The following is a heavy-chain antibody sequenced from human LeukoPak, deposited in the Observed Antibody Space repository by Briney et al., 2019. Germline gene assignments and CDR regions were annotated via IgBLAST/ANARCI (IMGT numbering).Heavy chain of an antibody. D-gene: IGHD3-3*01. CDR1: GFTFSSYW. CDR3: ARVKGYDFWSGYYWSRYYYYMDV. CDR2: IKQDGSEK. Sequence: PGGSLRLSCAASGFTFSSYWMSWVRQAPGKGLEWVANIKQDGSEKYYVDSVKGRFTISRDNAKNSLYLQMNSLRAEDTAVYYCARVKGYDFWSGYYWSRYYYYMDVWGKGTTVTVSS. J-gene: IGHJ6*03. V-gene: IGHV3-7*01.